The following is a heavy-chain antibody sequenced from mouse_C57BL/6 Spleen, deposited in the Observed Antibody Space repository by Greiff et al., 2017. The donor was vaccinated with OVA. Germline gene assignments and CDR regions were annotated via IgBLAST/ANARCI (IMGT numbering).Heavy chain of an antibody. CDR2: IDPSDSYT. CDR3: SRSRRNYWYFDV. Sequence: QVQLQQPGAELVMPGASVKLSCKASGYTFTSYWMHWVKQRPGQGLEWIGEIDPSDSYTNYNQKFKGKSTLTVDKSSSTAYMQLSSLTSEDSAVYYCSRSRRNYWYFDVWGTGTTVTVSS. CDR1: GYTFTSYW. V-gene: IGHV1-69*01. J-gene: IGHJ1*03.